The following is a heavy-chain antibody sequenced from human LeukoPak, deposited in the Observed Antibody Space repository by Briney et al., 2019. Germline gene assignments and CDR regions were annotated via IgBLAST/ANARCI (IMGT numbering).Heavy chain of an antibody. CDR2: ISSSSCYI. CDR1: GFTLRSYS. J-gene: IGHJ4*02. CDR3: ARAEVGVSDY. V-gene: IGHV3-21*01. D-gene: IGHD1-26*01. Sequence: GGSLRLSYAASGFTLRSYSMNWVRQAPGRGLEWVSSISSSSCYIYYADSVKGRFTISREIAKNSLYLEMNSLRGDDTPVFFCARAEVGVSDYWGQGTLVTVSS.